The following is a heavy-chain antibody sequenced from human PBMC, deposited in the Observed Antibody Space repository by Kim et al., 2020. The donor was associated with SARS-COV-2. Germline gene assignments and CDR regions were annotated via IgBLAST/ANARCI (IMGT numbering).Heavy chain of an antibody. Sequence: SETLSLTCTVSGGSISSYYWSWIRQPAGKGLEWIGRIYTSGSTNYNPSLKSRVTMSVDTSKNQFSLKLSSVTAADTAVYYCARDRLIVVAPSDYYYMDVWGKGTTVTVSS. CDR2: IYTSGST. D-gene: IGHD2-2*01. CDR1: GGSISSYY. J-gene: IGHJ6*03. V-gene: IGHV4-4*07. CDR3: ARDRLIVVAPSDYYYMDV.